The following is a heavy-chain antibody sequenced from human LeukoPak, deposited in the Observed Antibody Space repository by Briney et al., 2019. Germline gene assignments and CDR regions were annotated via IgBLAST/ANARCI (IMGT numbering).Heavy chain of an antibody. CDR2: IKQDGSEK. V-gene: IGHV3-7*01. J-gene: IGHJ5*02. Sequence: PGGSLRLSCAASGFTFSSYWMSWVRQAPGKGLEWVANIKQDGSEKYYVDSVKGRFTISRDNAKNSLYLQTNSLRAEDTAVYYCARDRFNIVVEDNLSWFDPWGQGTLVTVSS. D-gene: IGHD2-2*01. CDR3: ARDRFNIVVEDNLSWFDP. CDR1: GFTFSSYW.